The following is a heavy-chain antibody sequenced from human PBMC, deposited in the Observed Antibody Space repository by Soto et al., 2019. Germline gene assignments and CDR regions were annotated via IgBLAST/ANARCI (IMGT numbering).Heavy chain of an antibody. Sequence: QLQLQESGPGLVKPSETLSLTCSVSGGSISSSTYYWVWIRQSPGKGLEWIGRVYKSGGTYYNPSLKSRVSMSVDTPNNQFSLKINSVPAADTALYYCARHHDAGYYFDYWGQGILVTVSS. J-gene: IGHJ4*02. CDR2: VYKSGGT. V-gene: IGHV4-39*01. CDR1: GGSISSSTYY. CDR3: ARHHDAGYYFDY.